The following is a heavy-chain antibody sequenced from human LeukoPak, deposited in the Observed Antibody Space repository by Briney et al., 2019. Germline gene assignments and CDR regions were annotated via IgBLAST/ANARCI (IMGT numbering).Heavy chain of an antibody. J-gene: IGHJ4*02. CDR3: ARGNCSSTSCSPPDY. D-gene: IGHD2-2*01. CDR1: GGSISSSSYY. Sequence: SETLSLTCTVSGGSISSSSYYWGWIRQPRGKGLEWIGSIYYSGSTYYNPSLKSRVTISVDTSKNQFSLKLSSVTAADTAVYYCARGNCSSTSCSPPDYWGQGTLVTVSS. V-gene: IGHV4-39*01. CDR2: IYYSGST.